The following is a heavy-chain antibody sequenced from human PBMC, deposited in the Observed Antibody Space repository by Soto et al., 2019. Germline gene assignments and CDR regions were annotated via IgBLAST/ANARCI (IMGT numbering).Heavy chain of an antibody. CDR1: GFTFINYG. D-gene: IGHD3-10*01. Sequence: QVQLVESGGGVVQPGRSLRLSCAASGFTFINYGMHWVRQAPGKGLEWVAVISYDGSNKYYADSVKGRFTISRDNSKNTLYLQMNSLRAEDTAVYYCAKDGGHITIVRGVITTHYYYYCYGMDVWGHGTTVTVSS. CDR3: AKDGGHITIVRGVITTHYYYYCYGMDV. V-gene: IGHV3-30*18. J-gene: IGHJ6*02. CDR2: ISYDGSNK.